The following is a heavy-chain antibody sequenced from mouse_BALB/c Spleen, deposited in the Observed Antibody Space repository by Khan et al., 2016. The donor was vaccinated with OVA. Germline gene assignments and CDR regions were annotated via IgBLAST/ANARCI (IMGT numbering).Heavy chain of an antibody. CDR2: INPHIGET. CDR3: TRIFRGDFDY. V-gene: IGHV1-20*02. D-gene: IGHD1-1*02. Sequence: EVQLQESGPELVRPGASVKISCTASGYSFTGYFMNWVMQSHGKSLEWIGRINPHIGETFYNQRFKDKATLTVDESSSTAHMELRSLASEDSAVYYCTRIFRGDFDYWGQGTTLTVSP. CDR1: GYSFTGYF. J-gene: IGHJ2*01.